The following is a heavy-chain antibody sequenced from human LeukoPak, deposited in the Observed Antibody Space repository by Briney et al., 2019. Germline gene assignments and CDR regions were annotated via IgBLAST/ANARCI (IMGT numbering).Heavy chain of an antibody. CDR2: IIAVTGIT. J-gene: IGHJ4*02. CDR3: ARDNDHGTFQAENY. V-gene: IGHV1-18*01. D-gene: IGHD1-1*01. CDR1: GYSFSNFG. Sequence: ASVKVSCKASGYSFSNFGISWARQAPGQGLEWVAWIIAVTGITNYAQKFQGRVTVTTDTSTSTAYMELRGLRSDDTAVYYCARDNDHGTFQAENYWGPGTLVTVSS.